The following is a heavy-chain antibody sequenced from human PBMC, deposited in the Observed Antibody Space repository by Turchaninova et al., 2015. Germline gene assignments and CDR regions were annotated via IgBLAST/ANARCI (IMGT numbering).Heavy chain of an antibody. J-gene: IGHJ4*02. CDR2: ISSRSTTI. CDR3: ARDRGGDRYFDY. CDR1: GFTFSSSS. Sequence: EVQLVESGGGLVQPGGSLRLSCAASGFTFSSSSINWVRQAPGKGLEWISFISSRSTTIHYADSGKGRFTISRDNAKNSLYLQMNSLRADDTAVYYCARDRGGDRYFDYWGQGTLVTVSS. V-gene: IGHV3-48*04. D-gene: IGHD2-21*02.